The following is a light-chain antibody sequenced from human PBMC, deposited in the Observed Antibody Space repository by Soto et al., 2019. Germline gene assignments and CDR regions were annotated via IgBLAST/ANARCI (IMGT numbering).Light chain of an antibody. CDR3: QQHYSTPPNT. Sequence: DIVMTQSPDSLAVSLGERATINCKSSQSVLYSSNNKNYLAWYQQKPGQPPKLLIYWASTRESGVPDRFSGSGSGTDSTLTISSLQAEDVAVYYCQQHYSTPPNTFGQGTKVEIK. CDR2: WAS. J-gene: IGKJ2*01. V-gene: IGKV4-1*01. CDR1: QSVLYSSNNKNY.